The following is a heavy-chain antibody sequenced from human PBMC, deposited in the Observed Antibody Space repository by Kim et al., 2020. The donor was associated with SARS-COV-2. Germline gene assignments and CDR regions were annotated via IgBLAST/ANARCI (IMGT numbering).Heavy chain of an antibody. D-gene: IGHD1-20*01. J-gene: IGHJ4*02. V-gene: IGHV4-34*01. CDR3: ARGSRITGTTAGWNY. Sequence: ALKSRVTISVDTSKNQFSLKLSSVTAADTAVYYCARGSRITGTTAGWNYWGQGTLVTVSS.